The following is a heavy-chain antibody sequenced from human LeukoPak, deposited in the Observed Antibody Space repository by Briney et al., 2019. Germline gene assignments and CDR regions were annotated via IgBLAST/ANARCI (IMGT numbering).Heavy chain of an antibody. Sequence: SETLSLTCTVYGGSISGNYCSWLCLRPGNGPEWIWEINHSGSTNYNPSLKSRVTISVDTSKNQFSLKLSSVTAADTAVYYCARGGGWTGARKDFDYWGQGTLVTVSS. V-gene: IGHV4-34*01. CDR2: INHSGST. CDR1: GGSISGNY. J-gene: IGHJ4*02. D-gene: IGHD3/OR15-3a*01. CDR3: ARGGGWTGARKDFDY.